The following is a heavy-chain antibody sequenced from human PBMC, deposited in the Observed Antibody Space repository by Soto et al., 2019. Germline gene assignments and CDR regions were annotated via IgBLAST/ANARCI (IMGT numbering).Heavy chain of an antibody. CDR2: INHSGST. CDR3: ARGRNYDFWSGRRFHWFDP. D-gene: IGHD3-3*01. J-gene: IGHJ5*02. Sequence: SETLSLTCAVYGGSFSGYYWSWIRQPPGKGLEWIGEINHSGSTNYNPSLKSRVTISVDTSKNQFSLKLSSVTAADTAVYYCARGRNYDFWSGRRFHWFDPWGQGTLVTVSS. CDR1: GGSFSGYY. V-gene: IGHV4-34*01.